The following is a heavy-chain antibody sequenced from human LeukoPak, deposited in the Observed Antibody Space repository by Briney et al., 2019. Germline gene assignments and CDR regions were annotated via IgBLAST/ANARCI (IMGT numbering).Heavy chain of an antibody. CDR3: ARYRVLNDAFDI. Sequence: GRSLRLSCAASGFTFSSYGMHWVRQAPGKGLEWVAVIWYDGSNKYYADSVKGRFTISRDNSKNTLYLQMNSLRAEDTAVYYCARYRVLNDAFDIWGQGTMVTVSS. V-gene: IGHV3-33*01. CDR2: IWYDGSNK. J-gene: IGHJ3*02. D-gene: IGHD1-1*01. CDR1: GFTFSSYG.